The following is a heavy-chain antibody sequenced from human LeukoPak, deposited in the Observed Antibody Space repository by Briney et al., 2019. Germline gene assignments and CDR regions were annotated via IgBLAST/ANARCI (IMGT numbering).Heavy chain of an antibody. CDR3: ARASAYSSSWYDFDY. CDR2: INHSGST. Sequence: PSETLSLTCALYGGSFSGYYWSWIRQPPGKGLEWIGEINHSGSTNYNPSLKSRVTISVDTSKNQFSLKLSSVTAADTAVYYCARASAYSSSWYDFDYWGQGTLVTVSS. CDR1: GGSFSGYY. J-gene: IGHJ4*02. D-gene: IGHD6-13*01. V-gene: IGHV4-34*01.